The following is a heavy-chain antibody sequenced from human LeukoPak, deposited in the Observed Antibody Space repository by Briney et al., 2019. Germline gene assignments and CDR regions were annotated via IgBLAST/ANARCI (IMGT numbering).Heavy chain of an antibody. CDR1: GYTFSRYW. CDR2: INEDGSST. V-gene: IGHV3-74*01. Sequence: GGSLRLSCAASGYTFSRYWMHWVRQGPGKGLVWVSRINEDGSSTSYAESVRGRFTISRDNAKNTLYLQTNSLRAEDAAVYYCTTDTFGARDSWGQGTLVTVSS. D-gene: IGHD3-10*01. CDR3: TTDTFGARDS. J-gene: IGHJ4*02.